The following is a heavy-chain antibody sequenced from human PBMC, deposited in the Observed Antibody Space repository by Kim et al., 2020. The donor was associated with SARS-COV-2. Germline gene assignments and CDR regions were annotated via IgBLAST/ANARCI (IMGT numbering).Heavy chain of an antibody. Sequence: YNPSLKGRVTISVDTSKNQFSLKLSSVTAADTAVYYCASTVTRDYYGMDVWGQGTTVTVSS. D-gene: IGHD4-17*01. J-gene: IGHJ6*02. CDR3: ASTVTRDYYGMDV. V-gene: IGHV4-39*01.